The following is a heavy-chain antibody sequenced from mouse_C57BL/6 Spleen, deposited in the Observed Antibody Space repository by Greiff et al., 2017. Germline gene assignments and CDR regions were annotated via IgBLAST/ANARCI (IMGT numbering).Heavy chain of an antibody. CDR3: AREGLRRNYAMDY. D-gene: IGHD2-4*01. CDR1: GYAFTNYL. CDR2: INPGSGGT. J-gene: IGHJ4*01. Sequence: VHLVESGAELVRPGTSVKVSCKASGYAFTNYLIEWVKQRPGQGLEWIGVINPGSGGTNYNEKFKGKATLTADKSSSTAYMQLSSLTSEDSAVYFCAREGLRRNYAMDYWGQGTSVTVSS. V-gene: IGHV1-54*01.